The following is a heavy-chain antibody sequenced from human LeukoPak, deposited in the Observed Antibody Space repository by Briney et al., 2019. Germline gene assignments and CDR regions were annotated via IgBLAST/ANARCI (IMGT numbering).Heavy chain of an antibody. CDR1: GYSFTSYW. J-gene: IGHJ6*02. D-gene: IGHD6-13*01. Sequence: GESLKISCKGSGYSFTSYWIGWVRQMPGKGLEWMGIIYPGDSDTRYSPSFQGQVTISADKSISTAYLQWSSLKASDTAMYYCARRAAAGSTNYYYYGMDVWGQGTTVTVSS. CDR3: ARRAAAGSTNYYYYGMDV. CDR2: IYPGDSDT. V-gene: IGHV5-51*01.